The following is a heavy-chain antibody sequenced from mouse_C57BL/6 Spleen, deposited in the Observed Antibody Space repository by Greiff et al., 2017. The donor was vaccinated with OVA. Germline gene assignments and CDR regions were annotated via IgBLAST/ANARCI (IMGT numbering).Heavy chain of an antibody. V-gene: IGHV1-26*01. CDR2: INPNNGGT. CDR1: GYTFTDYY. Sequence: EVQLQQSGPELVKPGASVKISCKASGYTFTDYYMNWVKQSHGKSLEWIGDINPNNGGTSYNQKFKGKATLTVDKSYSTAYMELRSLTSEDSAVYYCARETTVERYSMDYWGQGPSVTVSS. J-gene: IGHJ4*01. D-gene: IGHD1-1*01. CDR3: ARETTVERYSMDY.